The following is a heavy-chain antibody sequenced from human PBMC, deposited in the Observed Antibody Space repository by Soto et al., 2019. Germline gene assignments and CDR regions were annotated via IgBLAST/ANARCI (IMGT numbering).Heavy chain of an antibody. CDR3: ARIVAVAGFCLDP. CDR1: GDSVSSDGYF. V-gene: IGHV4-61*08. CDR2: ISYTGDT. Sequence: PSETLSLTCTVSGDSVSSDGYFWTWVRQPPGKGLEWIAYISYTGDTNYNPSLKSRVTISVDTSRNQFSLKVRSVSAADTAMYFCARIVAVAGFCLDPWGQGILVTVSS. D-gene: IGHD6-19*01. J-gene: IGHJ5*02.